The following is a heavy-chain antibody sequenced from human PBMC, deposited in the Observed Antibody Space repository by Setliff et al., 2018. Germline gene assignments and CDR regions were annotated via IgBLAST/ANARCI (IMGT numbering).Heavy chain of an antibody. CDR1: NHSVSSDYY. CDR2: IYHTGKT. J-gene: IGHJ4*02. CDR3: ARTLSGYLSYFDS. V-gene: IGHV4-38-2*01. Sequence: KASETLSLTCVVSNHSVSSDYYWGRVRQSPVKGLEWIGNIYHTGKTYYNPSLKSRVTISIDTSKNYFSLRLTSVTAADTAMYFCARTLSGYLSYFDSWGQGTLVTVSS. D-gene: IGHD5-12*01.